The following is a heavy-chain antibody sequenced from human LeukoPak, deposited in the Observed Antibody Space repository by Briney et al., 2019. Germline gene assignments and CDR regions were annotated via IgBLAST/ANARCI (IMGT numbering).Heavy chain of an antibody. CDR3: ARRRTYDSSGYYSSNWFDP. J-gene: IGHJ5*02. D-gene: IGHD3-22*01. CDR1: GGSISSSSYY. Sequence: PSETLSLTCTVSGGSISSSSYYWGWIRQPPGKGLEWIGSIYYSGSTYYNPSLKSRVTISVDTSKNQFSLKLSSVTAADTAVYYCARRRTYDSSGYYSSNWFDPWGQGTLVTVSS. CDR2: IYYSGST. V-gene: IGHV4-39*07.